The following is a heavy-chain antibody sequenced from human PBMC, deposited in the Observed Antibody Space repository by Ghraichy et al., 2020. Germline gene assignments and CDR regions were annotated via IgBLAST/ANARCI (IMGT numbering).Heavy chain of an antibody. CDR1: GFTFSNAW. J-gene: IGHJ4*02. CDR2: IKSKTDGGTT. CDR3: TTGPITMIVVSHA. V-gene: IGHV3-15*01. Sequence: GGSLRLSCAASGFTFSNAWMSWVRQAPGKGLEWVGRIKSKTDGGTTDYAAPVKGRFTISRDDSKNTLYLQMNSLKTEDTAVYYCTTGPITMIVVSHAWGQGTLVTVSS. D-gene: IGHD3-22*01.